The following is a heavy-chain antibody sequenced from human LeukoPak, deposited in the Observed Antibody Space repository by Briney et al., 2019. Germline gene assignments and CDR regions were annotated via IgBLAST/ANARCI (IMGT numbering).Heavy chain of an antibody. J-gene: IGHJ5*02. CDR2: IDNRGHVI. V-gene: IGHV3-48*02. CDR1: TFAFSNNN. CDR3: ARGAGSSWFYR. Sequence: GSSLRLSCVDFTFAFSNNNMNWVRQAPGEGLGWLSFIDNRGHVIEYAGSVKGRFTISRDNAKNSLFLQMTSLRNDDTAVYYCARGAGSSWFYRWGQGTLVTVSS. D-gene: IGHD4/OR15-4a*01.